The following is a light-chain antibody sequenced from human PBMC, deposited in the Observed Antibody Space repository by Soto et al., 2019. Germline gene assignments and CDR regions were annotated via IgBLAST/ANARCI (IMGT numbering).Light chain of an antibody. Sequence: EIVLTQSPATLSLSPGERDALSCRASQSVGSFLAWYQQKPGQAPRLLIYDTSIRATGIPARFSGSGSGTDFTLTISSLEPEDFAVYYCQQRNSWPPTFTFGQGTRLENK. CDR2: DTS. V-gene: IGKV3-11*01. CDR3: QQRNSWPPTFT. J-gene: IGKJ5*01. CDR1: QSVGSF.